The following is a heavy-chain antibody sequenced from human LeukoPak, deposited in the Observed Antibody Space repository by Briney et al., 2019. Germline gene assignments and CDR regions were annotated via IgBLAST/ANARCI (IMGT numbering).Heavy chain of an antibody. CDR2: IWYDGSNK. D-gene: IGHD6-19*01. CDR3: ARDLVKYSSGLDY. J-gene: IGHJ4*02. Sequence: GGSLRLSCAASGFTFSDYYMSWIRQAPGKGLEWVAVIWYDGSNKYYADSVKGRFTISRDNSKNTLYLQMNSLRAEDTAVYYCARDLVKYSSGLDYWGQGTLVTVSS. CDR1: GFTFSDYY. V-gene: IGHV3-33*08.